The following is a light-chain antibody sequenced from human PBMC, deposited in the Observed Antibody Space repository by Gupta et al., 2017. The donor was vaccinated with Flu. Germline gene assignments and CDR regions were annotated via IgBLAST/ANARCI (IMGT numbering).Light chain of an antibody. CDR3: CSHATGNTYV. J-gene: IGLJ1*01. CDR2: EDN. CDR1: NDNVGAYNL. Sequence: QSALTQPASVSGSPGQSVTISCTGTNDNVGAYNLVSWYQQHPGKAPKVISYEDNKWPSGVSIRFSGSKSGNTASLTISGLQAEDEADYYCCSHATGNTYVFGTGTKVTVL. V-gene: IGLV2-23*01.